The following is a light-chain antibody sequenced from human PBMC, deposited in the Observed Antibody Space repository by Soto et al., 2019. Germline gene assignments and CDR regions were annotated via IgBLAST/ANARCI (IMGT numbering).Light chain of an antibody. Sequence: DIQMTQSPSXLSASIGDRVTITCRASQTINNWLAWYQQKPGKAPNLLIYHASNLETGVPSRFSGSAFGTEFTLTISSLQPDVFATYYCQHYNSYPWTFGQGTKVEIK. CDR3: QHYNSYPWT. CDR2: HAS. CDR1: QTINNW. J-gene: IGKJ1*01. V-gene: IGKV1-5*01.